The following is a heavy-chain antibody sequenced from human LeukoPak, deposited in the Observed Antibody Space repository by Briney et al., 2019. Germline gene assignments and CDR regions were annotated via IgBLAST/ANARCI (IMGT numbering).Heavy chain of an antibody. J-gene: IGHJ1*01. CDR3: ASRTNSGPPF. D-gene: IGHD3-10*01. Sequence: GRSLRLSCAASGFTFSDCAVHWVRQVPGKGLEWVALISYDGSNKYYADSVKGRFTISRDNSKNTMSLQMNSLRREDTAVYYCASRTNSGPPFWGQGTLVTVSS. CDR2: ISYDGSNK. V-gene: IGHV3-30-3*01. CDR1: GFTFSDCA.